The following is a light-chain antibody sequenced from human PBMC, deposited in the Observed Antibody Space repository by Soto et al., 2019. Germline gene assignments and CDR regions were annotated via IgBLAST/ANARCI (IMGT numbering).Light chain of an antibody. Sequence: DIQMTQSPSTLSASVGDRATITCRASQSISTWLSWDQQKPGTGPQLLIYGASPLQSGVPSRFSGSGSGTDFTLTISSLQPEDYATYFCQQKYRVPRTFGQGTKVDIK. J-gene: IGKJ1*01. CDR3: QQKYRVPRT. V-gene: IGKV1-39*01. CDR2: GAS. CDR1: QSISTW.